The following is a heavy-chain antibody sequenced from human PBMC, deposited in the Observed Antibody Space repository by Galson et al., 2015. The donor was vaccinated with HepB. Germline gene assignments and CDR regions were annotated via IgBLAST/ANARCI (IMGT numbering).Heavy chain of an antibody. J-gene: IGHJ6*02. V-gene: IGHV3-23*01. CDR3: AKADYDFWSGYPPVGYYGMDV. CDR1: GFTFSSYA. Sequence: SLRLSCAASGFTFSSYAMSWVCQAPGKGLEWVSAISGSGGSTYYADSVKGRFTISRDNSKNTLYLQMNSLRAEDTAVYYCAKADYDFWSGYPPVGYYGMDVWGQGTTVTVSS. CDR2: ISGSGGST. D-gene: IGHD3-3*01.